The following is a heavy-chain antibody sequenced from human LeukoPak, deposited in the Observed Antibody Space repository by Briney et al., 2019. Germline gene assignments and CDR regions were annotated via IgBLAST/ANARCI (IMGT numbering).Heavy chain of an antibody. J-gene: IGHJ6*02. D-gene: IGHD6-13*01. Sequence: GGSLRLSCAASGFTFSSYSMNWVRQAPGKGLEWVSYISSSSSTIYYADSVKGRFTISRDNAKNSLYLQMNSLRDEDTAVYYCVREGVAAAVDYYYGMDVWGQGATVTVSS. CDR1: GFTFSSYS. CDR2: ISSSSSTI. CDR3: VREGVAAAVDYYYGMDV. V-gene: IGHV3-48*02.